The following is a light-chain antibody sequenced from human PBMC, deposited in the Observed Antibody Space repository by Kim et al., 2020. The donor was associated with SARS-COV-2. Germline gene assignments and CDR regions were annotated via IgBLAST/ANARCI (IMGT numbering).Light chain of an antibody. CDR2: AAS. J-gene: IGKJ1*01. V-gene: IGKV1-17*03. Sequence: ASVGDSVTISCRASQDISNYLAWFQQRPGRVPKRLIYAASSLQRGVPSRFSGSGSGTEFTLTITGLQPEDFATYYCLQYFAYPQTFGQGTKVDIK. CDR3: LQYFAYPQT. CDR1: QDISNY.